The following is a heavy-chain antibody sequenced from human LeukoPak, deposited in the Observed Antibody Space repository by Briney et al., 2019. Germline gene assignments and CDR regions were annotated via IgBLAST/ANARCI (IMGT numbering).Heavy chain of an antibody. J-gene: IGHJ4*02. V-gene: IGHV3-23*01. CDR1: EFTFSSYA. D-gene: IGHD2-15*01. CDR3: ANIGYCSGGSCYRKSLDY. Sequence: GGSLRLSCAASEFTFSSYAMSWVRQAPGKGLEWVSAISGSGGSTYYADSVKGRFTISRDNSKNTLYLQMNSLRAEDTAVYYCANIGYCSGGSCYRKSLDYWGQGTLVTVSS. CDR2: ISGSGGST.